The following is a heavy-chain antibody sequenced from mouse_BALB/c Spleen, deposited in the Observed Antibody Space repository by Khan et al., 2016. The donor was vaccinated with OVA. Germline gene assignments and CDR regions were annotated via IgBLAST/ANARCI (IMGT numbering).Heavy chain of an antibody. CDR2: ISNGGGNT. V-gene: IGHV5-12*02. CDR1: GFTFSDYY. J-gene: IGHJ4*01. CDR3: ARHGYGKGDAMDY. Sequence: EVELVESGGGLVQPGGSLKLSCATSGFTFSDYYMYWFRQTPEKRLEWVAYISNGGGNTYYPDTVKGRFTISRDNAKNTLYLQMVRLRSEDTALYYWARHGYGKGDAMDYWGQGTSVTVSS. D-gene: IGHD2-10*02.